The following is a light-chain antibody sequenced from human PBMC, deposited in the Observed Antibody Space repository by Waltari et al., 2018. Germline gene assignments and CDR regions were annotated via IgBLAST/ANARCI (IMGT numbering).Light chain of an antibody. J-gene: IGKJ2*01. V-gene: IGKV1-27*01. CDR1: QDISNS. CDR2: AAS. CDR3: QKNNSVPYT. Sequence: DIQMTQSPSSLSASVGDRVTITCRASQDISNSLAWYQQKPGKVPKLLISAASTLQSGAPFRFSGSGSGTDFTLTIGSLQPEDVATYYCQKNNSVPYTFGQGTKLEIK.